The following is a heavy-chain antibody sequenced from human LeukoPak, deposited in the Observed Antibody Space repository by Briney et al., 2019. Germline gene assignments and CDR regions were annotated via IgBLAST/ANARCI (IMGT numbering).Heavy chain of an antibody. CDR1: GFTFSSYA. CDR2: ISYDGSNK. Sequence: SGRSLRLSCAASGFTFSSYAMHWVRQAPGKGLEWVTLISYDGSNKYYADSVKGRFTISRDNSKNTLYLQLNSLKTEDTAVYYCARAGGGSYYYFDYWGQGTLVTVSS. J-gene: IGHJ4*02. CDR3: ARAGGGSYYYFDY. V-gene: IGHV3-30-3*01. D-gene: IGHD1-26*01.